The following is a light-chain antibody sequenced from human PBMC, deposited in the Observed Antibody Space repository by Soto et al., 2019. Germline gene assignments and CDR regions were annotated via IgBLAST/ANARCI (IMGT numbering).Light chain of an antibody. CDR2: EVI. Sequence: QSALTQPASVSGSPGQSITISCTGTSSDIGDYDYVSWYQQHPGKAPKLMIYEVINRPSGVSNRFSGSKSDNTASLTITGLQAEDEASYYCSSYTITHIPVIFGGGTQLTVL. V-gene: IGLV2-14*01. CDR3: SSYTITHIPVI. CDR1: SSDIGDYDY. J-gene: IGLJ7*01.